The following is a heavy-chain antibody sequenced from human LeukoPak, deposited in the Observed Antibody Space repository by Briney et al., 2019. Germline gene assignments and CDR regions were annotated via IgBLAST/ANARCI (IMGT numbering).Heavy chain of an antibody. CDR1: GRTFSNYA. D-gene: IGHD3-22*01. J-gene: IGHJ4*02. CDR2: IIPIFGTP. CDR3: AATYYYDNSGFFPHLHGDY. V-gene: IGHV1-69*13. Sequence: SVRVSCKASGRTFSNYAISWVRQAPGQGLEWMGGIIPIFGTPNYAQKFQGRVTITADESTSTAYMELSSLRSEDTAVYYCAATYYYDNSGFFPHLHGDYWGQGTLVTVSS.